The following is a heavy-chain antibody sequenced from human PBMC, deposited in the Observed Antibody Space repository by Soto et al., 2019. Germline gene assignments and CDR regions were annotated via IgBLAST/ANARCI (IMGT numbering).Heavy chain of an antibody. CDR2: ISVYNGKT. D-gene: IGHD5-18*01. CDR1: GYTLSDYG. V-gene: IGHV1-18*01. CDR3: ARDGPRGYSYGYGQGMDV. Sequence: QVQLVQSGPEMRKPGASVKVSCKASGYTLSDYGISWVRQAPGQGLEWMGWISVYNGKTNYAQKLQGRVTITTDTSTTAYMELRSLRSDDSAVYYCARDGPRGYSYGYGQGMDVWGQGTTVTVSS. J-gene: IGHJ6*02.